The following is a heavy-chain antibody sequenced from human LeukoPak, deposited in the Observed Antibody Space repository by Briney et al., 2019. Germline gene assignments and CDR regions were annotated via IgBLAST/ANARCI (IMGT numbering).Heavy chain of an antibody. CDR1: GFSFTDYV. CDR2: ISNKGGTT. J-gene: IGHJ4*02. V-gene: IGHV3-23*01. CDR3: AKRVHSSSWYAAFDY. D-gene: IGHD6-13*01. Sequence: GGSLRLSCAASGFSFTDYVMTWVRQAPGKGLEWVSGISNKGGTTYYADSVEGRFTISRDNSKSTLYLQMNSLRAEDTAVYYCAKRVHSSSWYAAFDYWGQGTLVTVSS.